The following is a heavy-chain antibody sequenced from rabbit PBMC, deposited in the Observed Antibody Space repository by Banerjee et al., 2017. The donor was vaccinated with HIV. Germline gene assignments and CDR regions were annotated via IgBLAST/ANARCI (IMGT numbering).Heavy chain of an antibody. Sequence: QEQLVESGGGLVKPEGSLTLTCKASGFTLSSYWMWWVRQAPGKGLEWIACIYTGDGNTHYASWAKGRFTISKTSSTVDLKMTSLTVADTATYFCARGGGGYAGYGYGVFNLWGQGTLVT. CDR3: ARGGGGYAGYGYGVFNL. J-gene: IGHJ4*01. CDR2: IYTGDGNT. D-gene: IGHD6-1*01. V-gene: IGHV1S45*01. CDR1: GFTLSSYW.